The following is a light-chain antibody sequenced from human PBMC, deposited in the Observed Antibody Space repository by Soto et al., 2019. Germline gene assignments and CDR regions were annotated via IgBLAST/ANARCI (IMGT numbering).Light chain of an antibody. CDR3: QQTYSVPLT. CDR1: QNIAEY. CDR2: AGS. Sequence: DIQMTQSPSSLSASVGDRVTITCLASQNIAEYLNWDHHRPGKVPKLLISAGSTLQSGVPSRFSVSGSGTEFTLTITSLQHEDFASYYCQQTYSVPLTFGQGNEVA. J-gene: IGKJ1*01. V-gene: IGKV1-39*01.